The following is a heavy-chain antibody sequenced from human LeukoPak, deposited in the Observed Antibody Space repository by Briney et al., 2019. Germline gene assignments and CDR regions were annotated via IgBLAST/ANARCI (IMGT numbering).Heavy chain of an antibody. CDR3: ARDTGRATTSSSDY. CDR2: IYHSGST. CDR1: GYSISSDYY. J-gene: IGHJ4*02. D-gene: IGHD6-6*01. V-gene: IGHV4-38-2*02. Sequence: SETLSLTCSVSGYSISSDYYWGWIRQPPGKGLEWIGTIYHSGSTYYNPSLQSRVTISVDTSKNQFSLKLSSVTAADTAVYYCARDTGRATTSSSDYGGQGTLVTVSS.